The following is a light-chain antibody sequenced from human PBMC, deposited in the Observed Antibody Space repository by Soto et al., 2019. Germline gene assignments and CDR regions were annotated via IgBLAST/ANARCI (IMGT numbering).Light chain of an antibody. CDR2: DAS. V-gene: IGKV3-11*01. J-gene: IGKJ1*01. CDR1: QSVSSY. CDR3: QQRSNWPWT. Sequence: EIVLTQSLATLSLSPGERATLSCRASQSVSSYLAWYQQKPGQAPRLLIYDASNSVTGIPARFSGSGSGTDFTLTISSLEPEDFAVYYCQQRSNWPWTFGQGTKVEIK.